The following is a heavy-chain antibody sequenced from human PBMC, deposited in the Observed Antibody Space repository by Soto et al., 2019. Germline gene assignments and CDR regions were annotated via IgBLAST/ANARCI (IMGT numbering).Heavy chain of an antibody. CDR1: GFTFYVFY. J-gene: IGHJ4*02. D-gene: IGHD3-10*01. CDR3: AKAKWFESYYFDY. Sequence: LSRAASGFTFYVFYIGLVRTEPGKGLEWVSAISGSGGSTYYADSVKGRFTISRDNSKNTLYLQMNSLRAEDTAVYYCAKAKWFESYYFDYWGQGTLVTVSS. CDR2: ISGSGGST. V-gene: IGHV3-23*01.